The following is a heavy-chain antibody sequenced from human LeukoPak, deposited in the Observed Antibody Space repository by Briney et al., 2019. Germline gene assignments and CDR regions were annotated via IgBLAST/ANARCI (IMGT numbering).Heavy chain of an antibody. CDR2: IYTRGST. Sequence: PSETLSLTCSVSGGSISSGSYYWSWIRQPAGKGLEWIGRIYTRGSTNYNPSLKSRVTISVDTSKNQFSLKLTSVTAADTAVYYCARDHPLDVWGKGTTVTVSS. J-gene: IGHJ6*04. CDR1: GGSISSGSYY. V-gene: IGHV4-61*02. CDR3: ARDHPLDV.